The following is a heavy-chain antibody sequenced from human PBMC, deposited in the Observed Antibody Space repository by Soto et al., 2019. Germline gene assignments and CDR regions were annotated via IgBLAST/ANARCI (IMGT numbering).Heavy chain of an antibody. Sequence: QVQLVESGGGVVQPGRSLRLSCAASGFTFSSYGMHWVRQAPGKGLEWVARISYDGSDKYYADSVKGRFTISRDNSKNTLYLQTNSLRVEDTAVYYCGAGQYFSDYWGQGTLVTVSS. CDR2: ISYDGSDK. CDR1: GFTFSSYG. CDR3: GAGQYFSDY. D-gene: IGHD6-13*01. J-gene: IGHJ4*02. V-gene: IGHV3-30*03.